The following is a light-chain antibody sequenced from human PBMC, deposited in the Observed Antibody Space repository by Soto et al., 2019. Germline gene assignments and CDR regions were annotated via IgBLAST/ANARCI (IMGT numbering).Light chain of an antibody. V-gene: IGKV3-11*01. CDR3: QQYNNWRPR. CDR2: DAS. J-gene: IGKJ1*01. Sequence: VVTQSPPTLSLSPGERATLSCRTSLSVSSYLAWYQQKPGQAPRLLIYDASNRATGIPARFTGSGSGTDFNLTISSLQSEDFAVYYCQQYNNWRPRFGQGTKVDIK. CDR1: LSVSSY.